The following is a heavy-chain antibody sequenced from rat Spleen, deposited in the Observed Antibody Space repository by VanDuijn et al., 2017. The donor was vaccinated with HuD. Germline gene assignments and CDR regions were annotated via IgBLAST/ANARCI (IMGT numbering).Heavy chain of an antibody. Sequence: EVQLVESGGGLVQPGRSLKLSCVASGFSFNNYWMTWIRQAPGKGLDWVASISNAGGSTYYPDSVKGRFTISRDNAESTLYLQMDSLRSEDTATFYCARHEDYGGYSRDYFGYWGQGVMVTVSS. CDR1: GFSFNNYW. D-gene: IGHD1-11*01. J-gene: IGHJ2*01. CDR2: ISNAGGST. CDR3: ARHEDYGGYSRDYFGY. V-gene: IGHV5-31*01.